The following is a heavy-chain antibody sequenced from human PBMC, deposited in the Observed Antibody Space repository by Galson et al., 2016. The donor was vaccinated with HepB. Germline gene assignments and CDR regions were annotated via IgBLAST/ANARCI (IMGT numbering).Heavy chain of an antibody. J-gene: IGHJ4*02. D-gene: IGHD3-22*01. Sequence: SLRLSCAASGFTFNNCWMHWVRQVPGKGLVWVSRINNDGSDTDYAASVKGRTTISSNNANNTPYLQMNSLRAEDTAVYYCVKHSSAWNVDRSASFDSWGQGTLVTVSS. CDR1: GFTFNNCW. CDR3: VKHSSAWNVDRSASFDS. V-gene: IGHV3-74*01. CDR2: INNDGSDT.